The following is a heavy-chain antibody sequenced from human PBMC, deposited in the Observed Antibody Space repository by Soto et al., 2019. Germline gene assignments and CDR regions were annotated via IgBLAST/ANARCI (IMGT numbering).Heavy chain of an antibody. CDR3: ARVAGAKFDF. CDR1: GGSINTYY. CDR2: IYHSGYT. V-gene: IGHV4-4*07. Sequence: QVQLQESGPGLVKPSGTLSLTCTISGGSINTYYWSWIRQPAGKGLEWIGRIYHSGYTNPNSSLKSRITMSVDTSKNQFFLRLSSVTAADTAVYYCARVAGAKFDFCGQGILVTVSS. J-gene: IGHJ4*02. D-gene: IGHD6-19*01.